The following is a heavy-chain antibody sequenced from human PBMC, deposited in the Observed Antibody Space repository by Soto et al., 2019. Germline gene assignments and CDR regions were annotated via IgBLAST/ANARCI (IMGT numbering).Heavy chain of an antibody. CDR1: GFSLSSSGVA. D-gene: IGHD3-3*01. Sequence: QITLGEAGPTLVRPTQTLTLTCTFSGFSLSSSGVAVSWIRQPPGKAPEWLALIYWDDDKRYNPSLGSRITITKDTLNNQVVHTMTDVDPMDTATYYCGHRRETIFGVFVHFCLDYWGLGTLVTVSS. CDR3: GHRRETIFGVFVHFCLDY. J-gene: IGHJ4*02. V-gene: IGHV2-5*02. CDR2: IYWDDDK.